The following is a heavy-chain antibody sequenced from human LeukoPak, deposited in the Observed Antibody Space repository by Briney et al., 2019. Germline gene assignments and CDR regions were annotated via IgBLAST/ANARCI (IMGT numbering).Heavy chain of an antibody. CDR2: INPSGGST. Sequence: GASVKVSCKASGYTFTSYYMHWVRQAPGQGLEWMGIINPSGGSTSYAQKFQGRATMTRDTSTGTVYMELSSLRSEDTAVYYCARARGPSTKGGNYVAYYYYYMDVWGKGTTVTVSS. V-gene: IGHV1-46*01. CDR1: GYTFTSYY. CDR3: ARARGPSTKGGNYVAYYYYYMDV. J-gene: IGHJ6*03. D-gene: IGHD4-11*01.